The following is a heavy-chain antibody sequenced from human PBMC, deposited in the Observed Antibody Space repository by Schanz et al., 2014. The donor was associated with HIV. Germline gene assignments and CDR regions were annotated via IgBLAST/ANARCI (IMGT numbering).Heavy chain of an antibody. Sequence: EQLVESGGGVVQPGKSLRLSCAASGFTFRNFGMHWVRQAPGKGLEWVSEITWNGAIIRYADSVKGRFTISRDNAKNSLYLQMNRLRAEDTALYYCARVWADYGMDVWGQGTTVTVSS. CDR1: GFTFRNFG. D-gene: IGHD3-16*01. V-gene: IGHV3-20*04. CDR2: ITWNGAII. CDR3: ARVWADYGMDV. J-gene: IGHJ6*02.